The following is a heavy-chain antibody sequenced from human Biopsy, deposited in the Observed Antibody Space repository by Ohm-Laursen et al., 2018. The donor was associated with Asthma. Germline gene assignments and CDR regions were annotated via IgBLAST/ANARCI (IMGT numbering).Heavy chain of an antibody. CDR3: ARGTIVAGTDY. V-gene: IGHV4-61*01. J-gene: IGHJ4*02. Sequence: TLSLTCSVSGGSVSSDKYYWSWIRQPPGKGLEWIAYIFYSGATNYNPALKSRVAQSIDTFKSQFSLRLNSLSAADTAVYYCARGTIVAGTDYWGRGTLVTVSS. CDR2: IFYSGAT. D-gene: IGHD5-12*01. CDR1: GGSVSSDKYY.